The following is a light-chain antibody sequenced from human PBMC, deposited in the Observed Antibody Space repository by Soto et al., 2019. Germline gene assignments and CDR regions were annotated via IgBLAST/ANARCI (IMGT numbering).Light chain of an antibody. J-gene: IGLJ1*01. CDR3: SSYAGSSNV. CDR2: EVS. CDR1: SSDVGGYNY. V-gene: IGLV2-8*01. Sequence: QSALTQPASVSGSPGQSITISCTGTSSDVGGYNYVSWYQHHPGKAPKLMIYEVSNRPSGVPDRFSGSKSGNTASLTVSGLQAEDEADYYCSSYAGSSNVFGTGTKVTVL.